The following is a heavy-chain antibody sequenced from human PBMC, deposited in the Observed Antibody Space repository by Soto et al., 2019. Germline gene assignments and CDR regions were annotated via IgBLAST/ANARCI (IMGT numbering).Heavy chain of an antibody. Sequence: QVQLQESGPGLVKPSGTLSLTCAVSGGSFTSNNWWTWVRQPPGQGLEGIGEIYRTGSTNYTPSLKSRVTISLDKSENQFSLKVTSLTAADTAVYYCASRDPGTSVDYWGQGTLVTVSS. D-gene: IGHD1-7*01. CDR3: ASRDPGTSVDY. V-gene: IGHV4-4*02. J-gene: IGHJ4*02. CDR2: IYRTGST. CDR1: GGSFTSNNW.